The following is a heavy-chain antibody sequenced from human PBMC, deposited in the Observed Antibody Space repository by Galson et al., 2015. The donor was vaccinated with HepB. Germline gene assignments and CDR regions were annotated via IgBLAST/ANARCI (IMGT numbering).Heavy chain of an antibody. V-gene: IGHV1-3*01. Sequence: SVKVSCKASGYTFTSYAMHWVRQAPGQRLEWMGWINAGNGNTKYSQKFQGRVTITRDTSASTAYVELSSLRSEDTAVYYCASGLSSSWPFDYWGQGTLVTVSS. CDR3: ASGLSSSWPFDY. D-gene: IGHD6-13*01. CDR2: INAGNGNT. CDR1: GYTFTSYA. J-gene: IGHJ4*02.